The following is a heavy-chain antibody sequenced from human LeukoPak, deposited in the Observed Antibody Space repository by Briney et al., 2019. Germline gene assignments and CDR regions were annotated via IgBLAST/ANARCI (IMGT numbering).Heavy chain of an antibody. J-gene: IGHJ4*02. V-gene: IGHV4-39*01. CDR3: ARYVVYGSGKYYFDY. D-gene: IGHD3-10*01. Sequence: GSLRLSCAASGFTFSSYEMSWIRQPPGKGLEWVASINYSGSTYYNPSLKSRVTISVDTSEKQFSLQLSSVTPAHTPVYYCARYVVYGSGKYYFDYWGQGTLVTVSS. CDR2: INYSGST. CDR1: GFTFSSYE.